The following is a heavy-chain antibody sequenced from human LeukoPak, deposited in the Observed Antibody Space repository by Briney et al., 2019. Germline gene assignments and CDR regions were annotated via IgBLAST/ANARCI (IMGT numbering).Heavy chain of an antibody. V-gene: IGHV3-20*04. CDR3: ARGYGWFGELPPESFDY. Sequence: GGSLRLACAASVLTFDDYGMGWVRQAPEKGLEWVSGIKWNGGSTGYADSVKGRFTISRDNAKNTLYLQMNSLRAEDTAVYYCARGYGWFGELPPESFDYWGQGTLVTVSS. CDR1: VLTFDDYG. J-gene: IGHJ4*02. D-gene: IGHD3-10*01. CDR2: IKWNGGST.